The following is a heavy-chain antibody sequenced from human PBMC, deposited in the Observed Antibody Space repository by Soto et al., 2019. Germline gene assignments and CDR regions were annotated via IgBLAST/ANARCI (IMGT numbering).Heavy chain of an antibody. Sequence: RGESLKISGKGSGYSFTSYWIGWVRQMPGKGLEWMGIIYPGDSDTRYSPSFQGQVTISADKSISTAYLQWSSLKASDTAMYYCARPHMVRGVISNGMDVWGQGTTVTVSS. D-gene: IGHD3-10*01. CDR2: IYPGDSDT. J-gene: IGHJ6*02. CDR3: ARPHMVRGVISNGMDV. V-gene: IGHV5-51*01. CDR1: GYSFTSYW.